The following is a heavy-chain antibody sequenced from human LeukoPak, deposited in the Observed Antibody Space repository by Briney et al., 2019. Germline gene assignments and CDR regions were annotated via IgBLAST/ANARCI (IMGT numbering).Heavy chain of an antibody. V-gene: IGHV4-30-2*01. Sequence: PSETLSLTCAVSGGSISSGGYSWSWIRQPPGKGLEWIGEINHSGSTNYNPSLKSRVTISVDTSKNQFSLKLSSVTAADTAVYYCARASRYDYIWGSYRPFDYWGQGTLVTVSS. D-gene: IGHD3-16*02. CDR3: ARASRYDYIWGSYRPFDY. CDR2: INHSGST. CDR1: GGSISSGGYS. J-gene: IGHJ4*02.